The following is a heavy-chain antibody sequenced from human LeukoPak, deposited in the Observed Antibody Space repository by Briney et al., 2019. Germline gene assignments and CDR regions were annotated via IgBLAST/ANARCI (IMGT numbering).Heavy chain of an antibody. V-gene: IGHV3-53*01. J-gene: IGHJ4*02. Sequence: GGSLRLSCAASGFTVSSNYVSWVRQAPGKGLEWVSVIYSGGGTYYADSVKGRFTISRDNSKNTLYLRMNSLRAEDTAVYYCARGERWLQLDYWGQGTLVTVSS. CDR3: ARGERWLQLDY. CDR1: GFTVSSNY. CDR2: IYSGGGT. D-gene: IGHD5-24*01.